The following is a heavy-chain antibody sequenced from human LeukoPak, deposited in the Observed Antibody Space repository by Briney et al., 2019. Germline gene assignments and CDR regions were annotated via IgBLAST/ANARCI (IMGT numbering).Heavy chain of an antibody. D-gene: IGHD3-16*01. Sequence: ASVKVSCKASGYTFTGYYMHWVRQAPGQGLEWMGWINPHSGDTNYAQKFQGRVTMTRDTSISIAYMELSRLRSDDTAVYYCARATGDVSLLEDFWGQGTLVTVSS. V-gene: IGHV1-2*02. CDR2: INPHSGDT. CDR1: GYTFTGYY. J-gene: IGHJ4*02. CDR3: ARATGDVSLLEDF.